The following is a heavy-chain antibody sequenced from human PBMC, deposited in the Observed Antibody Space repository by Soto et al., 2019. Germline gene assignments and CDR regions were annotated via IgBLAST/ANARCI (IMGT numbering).Heavy chain of an antibody. CDR3: AKACKDVVVVAALVGNCLDP. CDR2: ISGSGGST. Sequence: GGSLRLSCAASGFTFSSYAMSWVRQAPGKGLEWVSAISGSGGSTYYADSVKGRFTISRDNSKNTLYLQMNSLRAEDTAVYYCAKACKDVVVVAALVGNCLDPWGQGTLVTVSS. CDR1: GFTFSSYA. D-gene: IGHD2-15*01. J-gene: IGHJ5*02. V-gene: IGHV3-23*01.